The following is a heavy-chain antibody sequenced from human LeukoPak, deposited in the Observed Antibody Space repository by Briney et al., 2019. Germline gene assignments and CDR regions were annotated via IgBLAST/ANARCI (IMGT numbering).Heavy chain of an antibody. D-gene: IGHD3-16*01. Sequence: PPQTLSLTCTVSGGSMSSGEYHWSWIRQPPGKGLEWIGYIYHRGSTYDNPSLKSRLTISVDTSKNQFSLKLSSVTAADTAVYYCARVGVSSFHDTFDLWGQGTMVTVSS. V-gene: IGHV4-30-4*01. CDR2: IYHRGST. CDR1: GGSMSSGEYH. J-gene: IGHJ3*01. CDR3: ARVGVSSFHDTFDL.